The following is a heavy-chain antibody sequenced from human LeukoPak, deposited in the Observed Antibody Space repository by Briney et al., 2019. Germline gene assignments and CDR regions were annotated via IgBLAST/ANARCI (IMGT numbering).Heavy chain of an antibody. D-gene: IGHD3-3*01. CDR1: GYTFTSYG. Sequence: ASVKVSCKASGYTFTSYGISWVRQAPGQGLEWMGWISAYNGNTNYAQKLQGRVTMTTDTSTSTAYMELRSLRSDDTAVYHCARGGAIFGVVRDYYYYGMDVWGQGTTVTVSS. V-gene: IGHV1-18*01. J-gene: IGHJ6*02. CDR3: ARGGAIFGVVRDYYYYGMDV. CDR2: ISAYNGNT.